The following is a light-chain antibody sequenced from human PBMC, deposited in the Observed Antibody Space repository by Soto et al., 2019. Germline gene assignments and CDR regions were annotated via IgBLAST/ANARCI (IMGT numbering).Light chain of an antibody. J-gene: IGKJ5*01. V-gene: IGKV1-5*03. CDR2: KAS. CDR3: QQYNSDLGIT. CDR1: QSIFTY. Sequence: DIQMTQSPSTLSASVGDRVTITCRASQSIFTYLAWYQQRPGKAPNLLIYKASILESGVPSRFSGSGSGTEFTLTISSLQSDDFATYYCQQYNSDLGITFGQGTRLEIK.